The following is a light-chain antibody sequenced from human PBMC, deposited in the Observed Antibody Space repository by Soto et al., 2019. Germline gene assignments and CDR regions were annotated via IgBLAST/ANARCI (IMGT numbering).Light chain of an antibody. CDR2: EVS. CDR1: QSLLHSDGKTC. J-gene: IGKJ4*01. CDR3: MQSIQLPLT. V-gene: IGKV2D-29*01. Sequence: DIVMTQTPLSLSVTPGQPASISCKSSQSLLHSDGKTCLYWYLQKPGQPQQLLIYEVSNRFSGVPDKFSGSDSGSGTDFTLKISRGEAEDVGVEYCMQSIQLPLTFGGGTKVEIK.